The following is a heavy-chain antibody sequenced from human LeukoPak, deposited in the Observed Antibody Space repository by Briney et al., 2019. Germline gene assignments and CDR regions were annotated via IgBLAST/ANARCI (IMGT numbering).Heavy chain of an antibody. J-gene: IGHJ6*02. V-gene: IGHV3-30*03. CDR2: ISYDGSNK. Sequence: GGSLRLSCAASGFTFSSYGMHWVRLAPGKGLEWVAVISYDGSNKYYADSVKGRFTISRDNSKNTLYLQMNSLRAEDTAVYYCARGIAVAGHYYYYGMDVWGQGTTVTVSS. CDR1: GFTFSSYG. CDR3: ARGIAVAGHYYYYGMDV. D-gene: IGHD6-19*01.